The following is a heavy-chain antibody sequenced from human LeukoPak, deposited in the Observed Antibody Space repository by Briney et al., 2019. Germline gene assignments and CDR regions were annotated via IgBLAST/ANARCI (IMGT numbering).Heavy chain of an antibody. CDR1: GFTFSSYS. D-gene: IGHD1-26*01. CDR3: ASSGSYRFDY. Sequence: GVSLRLSCAASGFTFSSYSMNWVRQAPGKGLEWVSHITASGTAMFYADSVKGRFTISRDNAKNSLYLQMNSLRDEDTAVYYCASSGSYRFDYWGQGTLVTVFS. CDR2: ITASGTAM. V-gene: IGHV3-48*02. J-gene: IGHJ4*02.